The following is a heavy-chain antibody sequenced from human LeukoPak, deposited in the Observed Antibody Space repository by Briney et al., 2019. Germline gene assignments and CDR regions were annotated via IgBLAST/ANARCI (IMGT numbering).Heavy chain of an antibody. CDR3: ARAGPALRFASAFDI. Sequence: SETLSLTCTVSGGSISSHYWSWIRQPPGKGLEWIGYIYYSGSINYNPSLKSRVTISVDTSKNQFSLKLSSVTAADTAVYYCARAGPALRFASAFDIWGQGTMVTVSS. V-gene: IGHV4-59*11. CDR1: GGSISSHY. CDR2: IYYSGSI. J-gene: IGHJ3*02.